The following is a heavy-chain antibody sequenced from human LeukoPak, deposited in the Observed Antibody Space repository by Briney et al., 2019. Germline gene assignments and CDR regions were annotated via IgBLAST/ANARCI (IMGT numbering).Heavy chain of an antibody. J-gene: IGHJ4*02. D-gene: IGHD4-11*01. CDR2: ISGSGVCT. V-gene: IGHV3-23*01. CDR1: GFTFSSYA. Sequence: GGSLRLSCAASGFTFSSYAMSWVRQAPGKGLEWVSSISGSGVCTYYADSVKGRFTISRDNSKNTLSLQINSLRAEDTAVHYCAKLPYSTWYYFDHWGQGTLVTVSS. CDR3: AKLPYSTWYYFDH.